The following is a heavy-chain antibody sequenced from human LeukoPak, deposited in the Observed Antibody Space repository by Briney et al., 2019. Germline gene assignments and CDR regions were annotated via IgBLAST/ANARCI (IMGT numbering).Heavy chain of an antibody. D-gene: IGHD6-6*01. J-gene: IGHJ4*02. V-gene: IGHV3-21*01. CDR3: ARVRVGSSSSLPALLRFDY. CDR2: ISSSSSYI. Sequence: LGGSLRLSCAASGFTFSSYSMNWVRPAPGKGLEWVSSISSSSSYIYYADSVKGRFTISRDNAKNSLYLQMNSLRAEDTAVYYCARVRVGSSSSLPALLRFDYWGQGTLVTVSS. CDR1: GFTFSSYS.